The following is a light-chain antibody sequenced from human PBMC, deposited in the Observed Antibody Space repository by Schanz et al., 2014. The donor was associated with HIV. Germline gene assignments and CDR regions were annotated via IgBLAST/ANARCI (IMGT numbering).Light chain of an antibody. Sequence: EIVMTQSPATLSVSPGERATLSCRASQSLGGSQLAWYQQKPGQAPRLLIYDASNRATGIPDRFSGSGSGTEFTLTISSLQPEDVATYYCQKYNSAKKFGQGTKVEIK. J-gene: IGKJ1*01. CDR3: QKYNSAKK. CDR1: QSLGGS. V-gene: IGKV3D-15*01. CDR2: DAS.